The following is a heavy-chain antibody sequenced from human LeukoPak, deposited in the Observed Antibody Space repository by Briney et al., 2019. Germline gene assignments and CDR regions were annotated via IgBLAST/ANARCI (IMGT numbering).Heavy chain of an antibody. CDR1: GYTLTELS. J-gene: IGHJ1*01. D-gene: IGHD3-10*01. CDR3: ATDPRGYGSGIRLQH. CDR2: FDPEDGET. Sequence: ASVKVSCKVSGYTLTELSMHWVRQAPGKGLEWMGGFDPEDGETIYAQKFQGRVTMTEDTSTDTAYMELSSLRSEDTAVYYCATDPRGYGSGIRLQHWGQGTLATVSS. V-gene: IGHV1-24*01.